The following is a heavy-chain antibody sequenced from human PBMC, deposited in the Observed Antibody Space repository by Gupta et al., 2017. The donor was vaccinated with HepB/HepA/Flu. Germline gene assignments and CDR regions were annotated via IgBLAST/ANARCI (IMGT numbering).Heavy chain of an antibody. D-gene: IGHD3-3*01. CDR3: AREPTPPYDFWSGPPDPDSYYYYMDV. J-gene: IGHJ6*03. Sequence: QVQLQESGPGLVKPSETLSLTCTVSGGSISSYYWSWIRQPAGKGLEWIGRIYTSGSTNYNPSLKSRVTMSVDTSKNQFSLKLSSVTAADTAVYYCAREPTPPYDFWSGPPDPDSYYYYMDVWGKGTTVTVSS. CDR2: IYTSGST. V-gene: IGHV4-4*07. CDR1: GGSISSYY.